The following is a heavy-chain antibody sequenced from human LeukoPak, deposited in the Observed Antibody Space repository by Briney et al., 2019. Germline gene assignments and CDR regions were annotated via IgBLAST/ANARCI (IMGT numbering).Heavy chain of an antibody. CDR1: GGSISSSSYY. J-gene: IGHJ4*02. D-gene: IGHD3-3*01. V-gene: IGHV4-39*01. Sequence: SETLSLTCTVFGGSISSSSYYWGWIRQPPGKGLEWIGSIYYSGSTYYNPSLKSRVTISVDTSKNQFSLKLSSVTAADTAVYYCASYSHDFWSGYSDYWGQGTLVTVSS. CDR3: ASYSHDFWSGYSDY. CDR2: IYYSGST.